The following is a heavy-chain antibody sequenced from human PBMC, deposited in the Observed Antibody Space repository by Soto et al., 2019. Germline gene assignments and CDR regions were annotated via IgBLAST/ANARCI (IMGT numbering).Heavy chain of an antibody. CDR3: ATWHLQEHAYDI. Sequence: DVQLVESGGGLIQPGGSLRLSCAAFGLTVSGKKYISWVRQAPGKGLEWVSALYDVDGTYYADSVKGRFTTSIDTSRTIVYLQTNSLRLDDTAVYFCATWHLQEHAYDIWGQGTTVTVSS. D-gene: IGHD4-4*01. CDR2: LYDVDGT. V-gene: IGHV3-53*01. CDR1: GLTVSGKKY. J-gene: IGHJ3*02.